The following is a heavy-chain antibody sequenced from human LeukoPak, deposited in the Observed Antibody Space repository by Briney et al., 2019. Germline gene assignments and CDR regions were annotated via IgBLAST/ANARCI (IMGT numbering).Heavy chain of an antibody. D-gene: IGHD3-10*01. Sequence: GRSLRLSCAASGFGFSSYAMHWVRQAPRKGLEWVALIRSDEISKYYAESVKGRFTISRDNSKNTLYLQMNSLRPEDTGVYYCAKDRSGSPAYQKSMDVWGQGTTVTFAS. V-gene: IGHV3-30*02. J-gene: IGHJ6*02. CDR2: IRSDEISK. CDR1: GFGFSSYA. CDR3: AKDRSGSPAYQKSMDV.